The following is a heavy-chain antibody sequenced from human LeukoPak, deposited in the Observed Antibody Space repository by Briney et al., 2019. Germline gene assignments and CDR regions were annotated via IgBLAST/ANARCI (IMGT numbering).Heavy chain of an antibody. V-gene: IGHV3-20*01. J-gene: IGHJ3*02. CDR3: VRGDYGGNSYDAFDI. CDR2: INWNGGST. D-gene: IGHD4-23*01. CDR1: GFTFDDYG. Sequence: GGSLRLSCAASGFTFDDYGMSWVRQAPGKGLEWVSGINWNGGSTGYADSVKGRFTISRDNAKNSLYLQMNSLRAEDTALYHCVRGDYGGNSYDAFDIWGQGTMVTVSS.